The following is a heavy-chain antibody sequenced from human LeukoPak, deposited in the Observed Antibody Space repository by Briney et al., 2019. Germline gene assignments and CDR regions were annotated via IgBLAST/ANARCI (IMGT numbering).Heavy chain of an antibody. J-gene: IGHJ5*02. Sequence: SVKVSCKASGGTFSSYAISWVRQAPGQGLEWMGGIIPIFGTANYAQKFQGRVTITADESTSTAYMELSSLRSGDTAVYYCARGVVPAAHTGNWFDPWGQGTLVTVSS. V-gene: IGHV1-69*13. CDR2: IIPIFGTA. CDR3: ARGVVPAAHTGNWFDP. D-gene: IGHD2-2*01. CDR1: GGTFSSYA.